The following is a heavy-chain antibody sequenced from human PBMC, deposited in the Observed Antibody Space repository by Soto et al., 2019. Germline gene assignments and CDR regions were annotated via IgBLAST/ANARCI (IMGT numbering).Heavy chain of an antibody. J-gene: IGHJ4*02. CDR2: IYSSGLT. Sequence: PSETLSLTCTVSADSFGTFYWSWIRQSPGRGLEWIGYIYSSGLTKYNPSFESRVTMSVDTSKKQISLNLNSVTAADTAVYYCAKARCSTTNCYVPDYWGQGTLVTVSS. V-gene: IGHV4-59*01. CDR1: ADSFGTFY. D-gene: IGHD2-2*01. CDR3: AKARCSTTNCYVPDY.